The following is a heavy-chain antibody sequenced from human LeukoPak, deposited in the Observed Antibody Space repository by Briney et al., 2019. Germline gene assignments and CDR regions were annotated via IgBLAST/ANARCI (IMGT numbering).Heavy chain of an antibody. CDR1: EFTFRNYG. Sequence: PGGSLRLSCAASEFTFRNYGMHWVRQAPGKGLEWVAVIWSDGSKKYYEDSVKDRFTISRDNSKNTLYLQMNSLRAEDTAVYYCARDVVSRYFDLWGRGTLVTVSS. CDR2: IWSDGSKK. J-gene: IGHJ2*01. CDR3: ARDVVSRYFDL. D-gene: IGHD2-15*01. V-gene: IGHV3-33*01.